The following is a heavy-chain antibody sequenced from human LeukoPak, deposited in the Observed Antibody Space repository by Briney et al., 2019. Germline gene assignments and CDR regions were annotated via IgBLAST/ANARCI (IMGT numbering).Heavy chain of an antibody. Sequence: ASQTLSLTCTVSGGSIRSGSYYWSWIRQPPWKGLEWIGYIYYSGSTNYNPSLKSRVTISVDTSKNQFSLKLSSVTAADTAVYYCAREWPSAYYDSSGYPWYFDLWGRGTLVTVSS. J-gene: IGHJ2*01. CDR1: GGSIRSGSYY. CDR3: AREWPSAYYDSSGYPWYFDL. CDR2: IYYSGST. V-gene: IGHV4-61*01. D-gene: IGHD3-22*01.